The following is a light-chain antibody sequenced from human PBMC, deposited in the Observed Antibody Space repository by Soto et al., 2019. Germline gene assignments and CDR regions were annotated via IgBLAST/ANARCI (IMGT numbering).Light chain of an antibody. CDR2: SDI. CDR1: SSNMGTNT. J-gene: IGLJ2*01. CDR3: VAWGGSLNHIL. Sequence: QSVLTQPPSASGAPGQRVTISCSGSSSNMGTNTVNWYQQLPRPAPKLLIYSDIPRPSVVPDRFSGSKTGTSASLAITGLQSEDEADYYCVAWGGSLNHILFGGGTELAVL. V-gene: IGLV1-44*01.